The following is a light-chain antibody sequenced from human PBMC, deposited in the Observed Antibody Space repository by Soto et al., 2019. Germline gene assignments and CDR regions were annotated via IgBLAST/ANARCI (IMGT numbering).Light chain of an antibody. CDR3: QQRSNWLLT. CDR1: QSVSSY. Sequence: EIVLTQSPATLSLSPGERATLSCRASQSVSSYLAWYQQKPGQAPRLLIYDASNRATGIPARLSGSGSGTDFTLTISSLELEDFAVYYCQQRSNWLLTFGGGTKVEIK. V-gene: IGKV3-11*01. J-gene: IGKJ4*01. CDR2: DAS.